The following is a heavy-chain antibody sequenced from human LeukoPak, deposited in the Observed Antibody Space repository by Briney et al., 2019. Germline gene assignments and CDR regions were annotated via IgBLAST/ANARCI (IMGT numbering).Heavy chain of an antibody. CDR3: ARSTPLLYDSSGYDY. Sequence: SLRLSCAASGFTFDDYAMHWVRQAPGKGLEWVSGISWISGSIGYADSVKGRFTISRDNAKNSLCLQMNSLRAEDTALYYCARSTPLLYDSSGYDYWGQGTLVTVSS. CDR2: ISWISGSI. J-gene: IGHJ4*02. V-gene: IGHV3-9*01. CDR1: GFTFDDYA. D-gene: IGHD3-22*01.